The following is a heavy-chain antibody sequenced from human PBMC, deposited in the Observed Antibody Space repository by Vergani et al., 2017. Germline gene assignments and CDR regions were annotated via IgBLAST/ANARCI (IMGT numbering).Heavy chain of an antibody. CDR2: ISSSSSTI. Sequence: EVQLLESGGGLVQPGGSLRLSCAASGFTFSSYAMSWVRQAPGKGLEWVSYISSSSSTIYYADSVKGRFTISRDNAKNSLYLQMNSLRAEDTAVYYCASWGRAFDIWGQGTMVTVSS. CDR1: GFTFSSYA. CDR3: ASWGRAFDI. J-gene: IGHJ3*02. V-gene: IGHV3-48*01. D-gene: IGHD7-27*01.